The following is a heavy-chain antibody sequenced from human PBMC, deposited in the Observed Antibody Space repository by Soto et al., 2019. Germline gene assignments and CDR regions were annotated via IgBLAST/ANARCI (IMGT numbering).Heavy chain of an antibody. V-gene: IGHV4-61*01. CDR3: AREKGAFDI. Sequence: QVQLQESGPGLVKPSETLSLTCTVSGGSVSSGSYYWSWIRQPPGKGLEWIGYIYYSGSTNYNPSLKSRVTISVDTSQNQFSLKLSSVTAADTAVYYCAREKGAFDIWGQGTVVTVSA. J-gene: IGHJ3*02. CDR1: GGSVSSGSYY. CDR2: IYYSGST.